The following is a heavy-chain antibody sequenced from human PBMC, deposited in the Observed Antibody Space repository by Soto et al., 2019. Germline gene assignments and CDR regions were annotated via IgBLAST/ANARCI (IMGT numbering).Heavy chain of an antibody. CDR3: VRDSYNFDD. D-gene: IGHD5-18*01. J-gene: IGHJ4*02. CDR1: GGSIRSYY. V-gene: IGHV4-59*01. CDR2: IYYTGST. Sequence: PSETLSLTXTVSGGSIRSYYWSWIRQPPGKGLEWIGYIYYTGSTDYNPSLKSRVTMSVDTSKNQFSLKLRSVTAADTAVYYCVRDSYNFDDWGQGILVTVSS.